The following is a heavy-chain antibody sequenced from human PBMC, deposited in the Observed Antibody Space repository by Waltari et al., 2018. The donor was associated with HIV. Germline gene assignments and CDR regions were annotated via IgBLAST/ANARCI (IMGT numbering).Heavy chain of an antibody. CDR2: INHGGDN. CDR1: CGSFTTFY. Sequence: QVQLQQWGAGLLRPSETLSLTCSVYCGSFTTFYWNWLRQTPDEGLQWIGEINHGGDNNVNPSLKSRVIMSIDTSKYEISLNLTSVSVADTALYFCARRGSSASPLTLWGRGSRVTVSS. J-gene: IGHJ4*02. CDR3: ARRGSSASPLTL. D-gene: IGHD3-10*01. V-gene: IGHV4-34*01.